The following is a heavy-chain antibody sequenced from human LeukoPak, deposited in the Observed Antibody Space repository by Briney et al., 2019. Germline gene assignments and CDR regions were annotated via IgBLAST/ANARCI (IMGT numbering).Heavy chain of an antibody. CDR2: ISAYNGNT. J-gene: IGHJ4*02. Sequence: ASVKVSCKASGYTFTSYGISWVRQAPGQGLEWMGLISAYNGNTNYAQRLQGRVTMTTDTSTSTAYMELRSMRSDDTAVYYCARLDYFSSPNAYYFDYWGQGTLVTVSS. CDR3: ARLDYFSSPNAYYFDY. CDR1: GYTFTSYG. D-gene: IGHD5-12*01. V-gene: IGHV1-18*01.